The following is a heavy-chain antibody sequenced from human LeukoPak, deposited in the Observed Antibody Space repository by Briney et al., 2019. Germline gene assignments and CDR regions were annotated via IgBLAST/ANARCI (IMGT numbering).Heavy chain of an antibody. CDR1: GFTFDDYA. Sequence: PGGSLRLSCAASGFTFDDYAMHWVRQAPGKGLEWVSGISWNSGSIGYADSVKGRFTISRDNAKNSLYLQMNGLRAEDTALYYCAKAAWGYCSGGSCYLVHWGEGPLVTVSS. CDR3: AKAAWGYCSGGSCYLVH. J-gene: IGHJ4*02. CDR2: ISWNSGSI. V-gene: IGHV3-9*01. D-gene: IGHD2-15*01.